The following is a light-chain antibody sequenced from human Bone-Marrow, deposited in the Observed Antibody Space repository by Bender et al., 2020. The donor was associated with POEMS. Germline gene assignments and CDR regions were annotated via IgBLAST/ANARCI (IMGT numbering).Light chain of an antibody. CDR3: CSHAGSRAVWV. CDR2: EVS. CDR1: SSDVGGYNH. J-gene: IGLJ3*02. V-gene: IGLV2-23*02. Sequence: QSALTQPPSASGSPGQSVAISCTGTSSDVGGYNHVSWYQQHPGKAPKLMIYEVSKRPSGVSNRFSGSKSGNTASLTISGLQAEDEADYYCCSHAGSRAVWVLGGGTQLTVL.